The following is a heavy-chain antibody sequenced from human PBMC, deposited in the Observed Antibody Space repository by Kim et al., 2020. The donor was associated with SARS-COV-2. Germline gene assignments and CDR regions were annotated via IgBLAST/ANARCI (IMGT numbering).Heavy chain of an antibody. CDR1: GFSLSTSGVG. J-gene: IGHJ4*02. D-gene: IGHD4-17*01. CDR3: AHSRGDGDRTPYFDY. V-gene: IGHV2-5*02. Sequence: SGPTLVNPTQTLTLTCTFSGFSLSTSGVGVGWIRQPPGKALEWLAFIYWDDDKRYSPSLKSRLTITKDTSKNQVVLTMTNMDPVDTATYYCAHSRGDGDRTPYFDYWRQGTLVTVSS. CDR2: IYWDDDK.